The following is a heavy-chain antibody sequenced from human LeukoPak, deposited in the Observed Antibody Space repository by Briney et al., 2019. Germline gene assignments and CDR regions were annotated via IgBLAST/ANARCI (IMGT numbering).Heavy chain of an antibody. CDR2: INPNSGGT. Sequence: GASVKVSCKASGYTFTGYYMHWVRQAPGQGLEWMGWINPNSGGTNYAQKFQGWVTMTRDTSISTAYMELSRLRSDDTAVYYCARGSLATSGWYVLDYWGQGTLVTVSS. CDR1: GYTFTGYY. CDR3: ARGSLATSGWYVLDY. V-gene: IGHV1-2*04. D-gene: IGHD6-19*01. J-gene: IGHJ4*02.